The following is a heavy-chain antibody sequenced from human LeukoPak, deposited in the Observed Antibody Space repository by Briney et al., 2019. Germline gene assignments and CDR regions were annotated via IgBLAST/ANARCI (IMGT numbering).Heavy chain of an antibody. D-gene: IGHD2-2*01. CDR1: GFTFSSYA. V-gene: IGHV3-30-3*01. Sequence: GRSLRLSCAASGFTFSSYAMHWVRQAPGKGLEWVAVISYDGSNKYYADSVKGRFTISRDNSKNTLYLQMNSLRAEDTAVYYCARSRVVPAAIDYWGQGTLVTVSS. CDR2: ISYDGSNK. J-gene: IGHJ4*02. CDR3: ARSRVVPAAIDY.